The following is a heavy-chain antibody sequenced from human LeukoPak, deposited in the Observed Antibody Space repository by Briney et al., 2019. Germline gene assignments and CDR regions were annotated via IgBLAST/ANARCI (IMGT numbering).Heavy chain of an antibody. J-gene: IGHJ4*02. Sequence: GGSLRLSCAASGFTFGSYAMSWVRQAPGKGLEWVSGISGSGSSTYYADSVKGRFTISRDNSKNTLYLQMNSLRADDTAVYYCAKYIDDILTGFDYWGQGTLVTVSS. CDR1: GFTFGSYA. CDR3: AKYIDDILTGFDY. CDR2: ISGSGSST. V-gene: IGHV3-23*01. D-gene: IGHD3-9*01.